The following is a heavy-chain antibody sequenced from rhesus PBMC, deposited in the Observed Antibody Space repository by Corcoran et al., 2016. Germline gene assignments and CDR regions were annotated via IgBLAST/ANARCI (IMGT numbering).Heavy chain of an antibody. CDR1: GASFPTNW. Sequence: QVQLQESGPGLVKPSETLSLSCTVSGASFPTNWWAWIRQPPGQGLEGIGEIYGHSVSTTYNPSHKSRVTISKDASRNQISMKLYSVTAADTAVYYCARLTQTFWYFDLWGPGTPITISS. J-gene: IGHJ2*01. CDR3: ARLTQTFWYFDL. V-gene: IGHV4-80*01. D-gene: IGHD3-28*01. CDR2: IYGHSVST.